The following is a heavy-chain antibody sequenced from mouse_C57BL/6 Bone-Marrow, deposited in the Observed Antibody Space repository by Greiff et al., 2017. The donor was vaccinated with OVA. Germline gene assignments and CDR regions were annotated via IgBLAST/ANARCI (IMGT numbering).Heavy chain of an antibody. CDR1: GFNIKDDY. J-gene: IGHJ2*01. V-gene: IGHV14-4*01. Sequence: VQLQQSGAELVRPGASVKLSCTASGFNIKDDYMHWVKQRPEQGLEWIGWIDPETGDTEYASKFQGKAPITADTSSNTAYLPLSRLTSEDTAVYYCTSYGNFDYWGQGTTLTVSS. D-gene: IGHD2-1*01. CDR2: IDPETGDT. CDR3: TSYGNFDY.